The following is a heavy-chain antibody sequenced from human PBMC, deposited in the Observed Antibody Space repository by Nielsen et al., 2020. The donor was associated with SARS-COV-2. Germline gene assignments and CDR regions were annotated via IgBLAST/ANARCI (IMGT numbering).Heavy chain of an antibody. CDR2: IYSGGAT. CDR1: GFAVSSNY. Sequence: GESLKISCAASGFAVSSNYMSWVRQSPVKGLEWVSVIYSGGATHYADSVKGRFTISRDDSKNTVYLQMNSLRAEDTAVYYCAKDQGSGWTNWGQGTLVTVSS. V-gene: IGHV3-53*01. D-gene: IGHD6-19*01. J-gene: IGHJ4*02. CDR3: AKDQGSGWTN.